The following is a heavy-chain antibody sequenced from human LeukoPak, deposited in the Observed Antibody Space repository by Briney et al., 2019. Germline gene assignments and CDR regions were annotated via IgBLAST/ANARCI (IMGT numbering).Heavy chain of an antibody. V-gene: IGHV4-38-2*02. CDR2: IYHRGNT. D-gene: IGHD3-22*01. CDR3: ARDSSLSSGPTDGFDI. J-gene: IGHJ3*02. Sequence: SETLSLTCAVSGYFISTGSYWGWIRQPPGKGLELIGSIYHRGNTYYNPSLKSRVTISVDTSKNQFSLKLTSVTAADTAVYYCARDSSLSSGPTDGFDIWGQGTLVTVSS. CDR1: GYFISTGSY.